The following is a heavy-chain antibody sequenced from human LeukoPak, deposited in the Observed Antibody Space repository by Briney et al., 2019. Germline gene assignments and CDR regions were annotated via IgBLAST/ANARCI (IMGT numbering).Heavy chain of an antibody. CDR1: GGSISTNY. Sequence: SQTLSLTCSVSGGSISTNYWSWIRQPPGKGLEWIGYIYYNRSTNYNPSLKSRVIISLDTSKKQFSLKLNSVTAADTAVYYCARAWIAAAGLDYWGQGTLVTVSS. CDR3: ARAWIAAAGLDY. J-gene: IGHJ4*02. D-gene: IGHD6-13*01. CDR2: IYYNRST. V-gene: IGHV4-59*01.